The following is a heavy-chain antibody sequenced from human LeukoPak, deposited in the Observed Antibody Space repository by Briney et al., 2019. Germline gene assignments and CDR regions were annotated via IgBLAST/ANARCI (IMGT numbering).Heavy chain of an antibody. J-gene: IGHJ4*02. V-gene: IGHV3-30-3*01. CDR1: GFTFSSYA. D-gene: IGHD1-26*01. CDR2: ISYDGSNK. Sequence: GGSLRLSCAASGFTFSSYAMHWVRQAPGKGLEWVAVISYDGSNKYYADSVKGRFTISRDNSKNTLYLQMNSLRAEDTAVYYCAKDPRGSFTFDYWGQGTLVTVSS. CDR3: AKDPRGSFTFDY.